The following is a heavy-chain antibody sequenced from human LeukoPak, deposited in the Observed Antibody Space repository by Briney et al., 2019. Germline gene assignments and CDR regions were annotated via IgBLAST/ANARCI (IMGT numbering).Heavy chain of an antibody. J-gene: IGHJ4*02. CDR3: ARDSLGYCSSTSCYTLGY. CDR2: IIPIFGTA. CDR1: GGTFSSYA. V-gene: IGHV1-69*05. D-gene: IGHD2-2*02. Sequence: GASVKVSCKASGGTFSSYAISWVRQAPGQGLEWMGGIIPIFGTANYAQKFQGRVTITTDESTSTAYMELSSLRSEDTAVYYCARDSLGYCSSTSCYTLGYWGQGTLVTVSS.